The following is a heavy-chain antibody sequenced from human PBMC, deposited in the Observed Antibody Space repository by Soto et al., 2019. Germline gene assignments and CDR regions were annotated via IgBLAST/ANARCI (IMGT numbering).Heavy chain of an antibody. V-gene: IGHV3-74*01. Sequence: GGSLRLSCAASGFTFSNYWIHWVRQAPGQGLVWVSRFNSDDIGRTSYADSVKGRFTISRDNAKNTVYLEMNSLRVEDTAVYYCARGATAGTFPWLDPWGQGTLVTVSS. D-gene: IGHD6-13*01. CDR2: FNSDDIGRT. J-gene: IGHJ5*02. CDR1: GFTFSNYW. CDR3: ARGATAGTFPWLDP.